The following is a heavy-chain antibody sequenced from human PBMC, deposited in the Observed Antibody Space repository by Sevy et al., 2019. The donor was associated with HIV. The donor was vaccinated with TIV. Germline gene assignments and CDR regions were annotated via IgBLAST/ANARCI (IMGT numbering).Heavy chain of an antibody. Sequence: GGSLRLSCAASGFTFSSYALNWVRQAPGKGLEWVSTIYGSRGVTYYADYVKGRFTISRDNSKNTLCLQMNSLRTEDTAVYSCAGGRYDSSGSFDAFDIWGQGTMVTVSS. V-gene: IGHV3-23*01. CDR1: GFTFSSYA. D-gene: IGHD3-22*01. CDR2: IYGSRGVT. J-gene: IGHJ3*02. CDR3: AGGRYDSSGSFDAFDI.